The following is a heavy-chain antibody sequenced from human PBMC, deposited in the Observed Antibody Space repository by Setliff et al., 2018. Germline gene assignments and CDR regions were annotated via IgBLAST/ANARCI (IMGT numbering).Heavy chain of an antibody. CDR1: GFIFSSYS. D-gene: IGHD6-6*01. Sequence: PGESLKISCAASGFIFSSYSMNWVRQAPGKGLEWVSSISSGRSYIEYADSVKGRFTISRDNAKNSLYLQMNSLRAEDTAVYYCARDLKDSSSRRHWFDPWGQGALVTVSS. CDR2: ISSGRSYI. CDR3: ARDLKDSSSRRHWFDP. J-gene: IGHJ5*02. V-gene: IGHV3-21*06.